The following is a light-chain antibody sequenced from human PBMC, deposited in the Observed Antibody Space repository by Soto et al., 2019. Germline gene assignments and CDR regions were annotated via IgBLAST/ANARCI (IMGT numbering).Light chain of an antibody. V-gene: IGKV3-20*01. Sequence: EIVLTQSPGTLSLSPGERATLSCRASQSVGRNYLAWYQQKLGQAPRLLIHGASSRATGIPDRFSGSGSGRDFILTVSRVEPEDFAVYFCQQYASSPLTFGGGTKVEIK. J-gene: IGKJ4*01. CDR3: QQYASSPLT. CDR2: GAS. CDR1: QSVGRNY.